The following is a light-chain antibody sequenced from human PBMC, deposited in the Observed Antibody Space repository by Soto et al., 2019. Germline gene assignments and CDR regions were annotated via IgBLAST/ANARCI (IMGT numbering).Light chain of an antibody. V-gene: IGLV3-9*01. CDR3: QVCDSSTAPVV. CDR2: RDS. J-gene: IGLJ2*01. CDR1: NIGSKN. Sequence: SYELTQPLSVSVARGQTARITCGGNNIGSKNVHWYQQKPGQAPVLVIYRDSNRPSGIPERFSGSNSGNTATLTISRAQAGDEADYYCQVCDSSTAPVVFGGGTKLTVL.